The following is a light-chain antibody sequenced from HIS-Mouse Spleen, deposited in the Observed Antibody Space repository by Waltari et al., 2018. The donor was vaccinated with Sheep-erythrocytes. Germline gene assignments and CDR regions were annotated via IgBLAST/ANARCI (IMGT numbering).Light chain of an antibody. Sequence: QSALTQPASVSGSPGQSITISCTGTSSDVGGYNYVSWYQQHPGKAPKLMIYEVSNRPSGVSNRFSGSKSGNTASLTISGLQAEDEADYYCYSAADNNLYVFGTGTKVTVL. CDR1: SSDVGGYNY. V-gene: IGLV2-14*01. J-gene: IGLJ1*01. CDR3: YSAADNNLYV. CDR2: EVS.